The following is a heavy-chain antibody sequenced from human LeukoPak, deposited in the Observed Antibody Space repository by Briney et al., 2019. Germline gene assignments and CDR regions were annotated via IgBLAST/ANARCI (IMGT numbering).Heavy chain of an antibody. Sequence: EASVKVSCKASGYTFSSFYLHWVRRAPGQGLEGMGIITPNTGDTTYAPKFQDRLIMTRDRSTSTVYMELHSLRSEDTAVYYCARSRNYYRVYFDNWGQGTLVPVSS. V-gene: IGHV1-46*01. CDR1: GYTFSSFY. J-gene: IGHJ4*02. CDR2: ITPNTGDT. D-gene: IGHD3-10*01. CDR3: ARSRNYYRVYFDN.